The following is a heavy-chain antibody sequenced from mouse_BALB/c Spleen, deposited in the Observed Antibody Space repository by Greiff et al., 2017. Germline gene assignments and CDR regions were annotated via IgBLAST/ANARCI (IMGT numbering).Heavy chain of an antibody. Sequence: EVQLQQSGPGLVKPSQSLSLTCTVTGYSITSDYAWNWIRQFPGNQLEWMGYISYSGSTSYNPSLKSRISITRDTSKNQFFLQLNSVTTEDTATYYCARRDYRYDDYYAMDYWGQGTSVTVSS. CDR2: ISYSGST. D-gene: IGHD2-14*01. CDR3: ARRDYRYDDYYAMDY. V-gene: IGHV3-2*02. J-gene: IGHJ4*01. CDR1: GYSITSDYA.